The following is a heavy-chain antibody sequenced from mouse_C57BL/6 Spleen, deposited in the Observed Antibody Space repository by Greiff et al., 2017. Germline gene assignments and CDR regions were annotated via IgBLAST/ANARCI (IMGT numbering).Heavy chain of an antibody. CDR3: AVYYGSSSWFAY. V-gene: IGHV5-6*01. J-gene: IGHJ3*01. Sequence: EVNLVESGGDLVKPGGSLKLSCAASGFTFSSYGMSWVRQTPDKRLEWVATISSGGSYTYYPDSVKGRFTISRDNAKNTLYLQMSSLKSEDTAMYYCAVYYGSSSWFAYWGQGTLVTVSA. D-gene: IGHD1-1*01. CDR1: GFTFSSYG. CDR2: ISSGGSYT.